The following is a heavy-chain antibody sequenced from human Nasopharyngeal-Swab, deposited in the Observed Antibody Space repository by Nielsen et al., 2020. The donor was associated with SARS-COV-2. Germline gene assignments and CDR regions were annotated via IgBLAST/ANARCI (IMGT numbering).Heavy chain of an antibody. CDR1: GFTFSGSA. V-gene: IGHV3-73*01. CDR3: TVDYGMDV. D-gene: IGHD2-15*01. J-gene: IGHJ6*02. CDR2: IRSKANSYAT. Sequence: GESLKISCAASGFTFSGSAMHWVRQASGKGLEWVSRIRSKANSYATAYAASVKGRFTISRDDSKNTAYLQMNSLKTEDTAVYYCTVDYGMDVWGQGTTVTVSS.